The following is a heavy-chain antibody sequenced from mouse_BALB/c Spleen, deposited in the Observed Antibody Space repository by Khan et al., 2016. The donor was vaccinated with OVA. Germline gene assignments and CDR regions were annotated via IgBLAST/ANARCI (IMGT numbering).Heavy chain of an antibody. V-gene: IGHV5-6*01. Sequence: EVERVESGGDLVKPGGSLKLSCAASGFTFSSYGMSWVRQTPDKRLEWVATISSDGDYTYYPDSVKGRFTISRDNAKNTLYLQMSSLKSEDTAMYYCASHLTGSFAYWGQGTLVTVS. J-gene: IGHJ3*01. CDR3: ASHLTGSFAY. CDR1: GFTFSSYG. CDR2: ISSDGDYT. D-gene: IGHD4-1*01.